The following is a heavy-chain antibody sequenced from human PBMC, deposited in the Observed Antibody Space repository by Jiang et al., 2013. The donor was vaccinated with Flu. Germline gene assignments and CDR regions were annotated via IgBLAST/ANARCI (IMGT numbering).Heavy chain of an antibody. J-gene: IGHJ4*02. V-gene: IGHV4-38-2*02. D-gene: IGHD3-22*01. CDR3: ARDKGNYYFDSSGYYHFDY. CDR1: GYSINSGYY. Sequence: GPGLVKPSETLSLTCTVSGYSINSGYYWGWIRQPPGKELEWLGSVYHSGMTYYSPSLRSRVTMSVDTSKNQFSLRLSSVTAADTAMYYCARDKGNYYFDSSGYYHFDYWGQGAWSPSPQ. CDR2: VYHSGMT.